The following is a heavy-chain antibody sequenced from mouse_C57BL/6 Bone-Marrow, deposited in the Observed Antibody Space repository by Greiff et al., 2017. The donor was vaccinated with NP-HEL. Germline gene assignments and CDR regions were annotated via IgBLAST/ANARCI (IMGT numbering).Heavy chain of an antibody. V-gene: IGHV5-4*01. CDR1: GFTFSSYA. J-gene: IGHJ3*01. Sequence: EVHLVESGGGLVKPGGSLKLSCAASGFTFSSYAMSWVRQTPEKRLEWVATISDGGSYTYYPDNVKGRFTISRDNAKNNLYLQMSHLKSEDTAMYYCARDTAQDSWFAYWGQGTLVTVSA. CDR2: ISDGGSYT. CDR3: ARDTAQDSWFAY. D-gene: IGHD3-2*02.